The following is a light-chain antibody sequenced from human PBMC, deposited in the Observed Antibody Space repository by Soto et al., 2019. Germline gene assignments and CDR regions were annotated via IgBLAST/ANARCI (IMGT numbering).Light chain of an antibody. V-gene: IGKV1-5*03. J-gene: IGKJ4*01. CDR1: QSISSW. Sequence: DIQMTQSPSTLSASVGDRVTITCRASQSISSWLAWYQQKPGKAPKLLIYKASSLESGVPSRFSGSGSGTDFTLTISRLQPDDFATYYCQQYNSVSLLTFGGGTKVEIK. CDR3: QQYNSVSLLT. CDR2: KAS.